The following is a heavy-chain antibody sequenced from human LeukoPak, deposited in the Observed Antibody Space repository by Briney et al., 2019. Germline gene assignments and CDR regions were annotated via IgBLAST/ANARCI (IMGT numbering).Heavy chain of an antibody. CDR2: INPSGGT. D-gene: IGHD4-17*01. J-gene: IGHJ3*02. Sequence: ASVTVSCKASGYSFTSYYMHWVRQVPGQGPEWMGLINPSGGTKYAQKFQDRVPMTRDTSTSTIYMELSSLRSEDRAVYYCAREGRSDYGASRSFDIWGQGTMVTVSS. CDR3: AREGRSDYGASRSFDI. V-gene: IGHV1-46*01. CDR1: GYSFTSYY.